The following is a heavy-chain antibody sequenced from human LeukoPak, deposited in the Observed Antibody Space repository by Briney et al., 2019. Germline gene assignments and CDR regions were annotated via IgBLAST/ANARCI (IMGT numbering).Heavy chain of an antibody. V-gene: IGHV3-30*03. Sequence: PGRSLRLSCAASGFTFNSYGMHWVRQAPGKGLEWVAVISYDGSNKYYADSVKGRFTISRDNSKNTLYLQMNSLRAEDTAVYYCARDRVGATDYFDYWGQGTLVTVSS. CDR3: ARDRVGATDYFDY. CDR2: ISYDGSNK. CDR1: GFTFNSYG. D-gene: IGHD1-26*01. J-gene: IGHJ4*02.